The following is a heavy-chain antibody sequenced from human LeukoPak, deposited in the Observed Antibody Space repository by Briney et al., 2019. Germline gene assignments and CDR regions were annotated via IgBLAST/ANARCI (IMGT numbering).Heavy chain of an antibody. CDR2: INHSGST. J-gene: IGHJ6*03. CDR3: ARENCSGGSCYLKLNYYYYMDV. V-gene: IGHV4-34*01. D-gene: IGHD2-15*01. Sequence: AGGSLRLSCAASGFTVSSSYMSWVRQPPGKGLEWIGEINHSGSTNYNPSLKSRVTISVDTSKNQFSLKLSSVTAADTAVYYCARENCSGGSCYLKLNYYYYMDVWGKGTTVTVSS. CDR1: GFTVSSSY.